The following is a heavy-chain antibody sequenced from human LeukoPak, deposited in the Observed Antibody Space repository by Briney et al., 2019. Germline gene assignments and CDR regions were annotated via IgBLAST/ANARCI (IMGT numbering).Heavy chain of an antibody. D-gene: IGHD3-22*01. V-gene: IGHV3-23*01. CDR3: AKWDYYDSSGYYYFDY. CDR1: GLTFSSYA. Sequence: GGSLRLSCAASGLTFSSYAMSWVSQAPGKGLEWVSAISGSGGSTYYADSVKGRFTISRDHSKNTLYLQMNSLRAENTAVYYCAKWDYYDSSGYYYFDYWGQGTMVSVSS. J-gene: IGHJ4*02. CDR2: ISGSGGST.